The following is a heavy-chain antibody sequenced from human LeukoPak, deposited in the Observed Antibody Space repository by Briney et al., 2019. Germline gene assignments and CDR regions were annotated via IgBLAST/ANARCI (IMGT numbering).Heavy chain of an antibody. J-gene: IGHJ4*02. CDR1: GFSFSKYW. CDR2: IKEDGTYT. V-gene: IGHV3-74*01. Sequence: GGSLRLSCAASGFSFSKYWMHRVRQTPGEGLVWVARIKEDGTYTSYADSVKGRFTISRDNARNTVFLRMNSLRAEDTAVYYCARDFDMGITPGDDFDFWGQGTLVTVSS. D-gene: IGHD3-9*01. CDR3: ARDFDMGITPGDDFDF.